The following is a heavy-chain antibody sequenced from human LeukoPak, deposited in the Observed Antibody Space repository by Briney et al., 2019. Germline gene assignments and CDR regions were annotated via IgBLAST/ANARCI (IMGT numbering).Heavy chain of an antibody. D-gene: IGHD3-3*01. CDR3: AKDFNYDFWSGYYTDTYFYYYGMDV. J-gene: IGHJ6*01. CDR1: GFSLSSYG. CDR2: ISYDGSNK. V-gene: IGHV3-30*18. Sequence: RRSLRLSCAASGFSLSSYGMHWVRQPPGKGLGWVAVISYDGSNKYYADSVKGRFTISRDNSKNTLYLQMNSLRAEDTAVYYCAKDFNYDFWSGYYTDTYFYYYGMDVWGQGTTVSVSS.